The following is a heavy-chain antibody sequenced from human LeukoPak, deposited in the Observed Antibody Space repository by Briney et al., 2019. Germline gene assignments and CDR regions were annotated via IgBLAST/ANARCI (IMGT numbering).Heavy chain of an antibody. CDR2: IIPIFGTA. V-gene: IGHV1-69*13. CDR1: GGTFGSYA. J-gene: IGHJ6*02. D-gene: IGHD2-15*01. Sequence: ASVKVSCKASGGTFGSYAISWVRQAPGQGLEWMGGIIPIFGTANYAQKFQGRVTITADESTSTAYMELSGLRSEDTAVYYCARGIVVVVAATPALGMDVWGQGTTVTVSS. CDR3: ARGIVVVVAATPALGMDV.